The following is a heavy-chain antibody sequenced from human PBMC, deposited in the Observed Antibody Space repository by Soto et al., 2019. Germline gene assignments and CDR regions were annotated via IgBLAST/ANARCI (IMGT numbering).Heavy chain of an antibody. V-gene: IGHV1-46*01. CDR1: GYSLTKYY. D-gene: IGHD2-15*01. CDR3: ARAVCSGGGWLDP. Sequence: QEQLVQSGAEVKTPGASVNVSCKASGYSLTKYYVHWVRQAPGQGLEWIAIINPSSGDTTYAQKFQGRVTVTSNTSPGTVYMELRSLPSEDTAIYYCARAVCSGGGWLDPWGQGTLVTVSS. J-gene: IGHJ5*02. CDR2: INPSSGDT.